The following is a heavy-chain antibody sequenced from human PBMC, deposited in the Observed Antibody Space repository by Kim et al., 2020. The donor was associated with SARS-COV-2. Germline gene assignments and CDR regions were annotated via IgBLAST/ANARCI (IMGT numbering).Heavy chain of an antibody. V-gene: IGHV3-30*04. Sequence: GGSLRLSCAASGFTFSTYALHWVRQAPGKGLEGVALISYDGSDKYYSDSVNGRFTISRDNSKNTLYLQMNSLRTEDTAVYYCARDRYSRRVADYWGQGTLVSVSS. CDR2: ISYDGSDK. CDR1: GFTFSTYA. D-gene: IGHD2-15*01. J-gene: IGHJ4*02. CDR3: ARDRYSRRVADY.